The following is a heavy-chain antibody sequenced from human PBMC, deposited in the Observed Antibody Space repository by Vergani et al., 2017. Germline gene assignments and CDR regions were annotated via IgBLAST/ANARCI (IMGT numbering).Heavy chain of an antibody. CDR2: INHSGST. CDR1: GGSFSGYY. D-gene: IGHD2-2*02. J-gene: IGHJ4*02. V-gene: IGHV4-34*01. Sequence: QVQLQQWGAGLLKPSETLSLTCAVYGGSFSGYYWSWIRQPPGKGLEWIGEINHSGSTNYNPSLKSRVTISVDRSKNQFSLKLSSVTAADTAVYYCARGYCSSTSCYTFDYWGQGTLVTVSS. CDR3: ARGYCSSTSCYTFDY.